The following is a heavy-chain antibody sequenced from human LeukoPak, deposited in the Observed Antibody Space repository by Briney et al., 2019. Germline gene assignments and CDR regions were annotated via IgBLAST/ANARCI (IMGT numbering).Heavy chain of an antibody. D-gene: IGHD2-2*01. CDR1: GFTFSSYA. Sequence: GGSLRLSRAASGFTFSSYAMSWVRQAPGKGLEWVSAISGSGGSTYYADSVKGRFTISRDNSKNTLYLQMNSLRAEDTAVYYCARVVPASYAFDIWGQGTMVTVSS. J-gene: IGHJ3*02. CDR3: ARVVPASYAFDI. CDR2: ISGSGGST. V-gene: IGHV3-23*01.